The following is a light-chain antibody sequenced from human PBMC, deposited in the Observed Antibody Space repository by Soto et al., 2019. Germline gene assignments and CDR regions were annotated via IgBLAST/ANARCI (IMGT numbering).Light chain of an antibody. V-gene: IGKV4-1*01. CDR2: WAS. Sequence: DIVMTQSPDSLAVSLGERVTINCKSSQSILYSSNNKNYLVWYQQKPGQPPKLLIYWASIRQSGVPDRFSGSGSGTDFTLTISSLQAEDVAVYYCQQDYDFPYTFGQGTKLDIK. CDR3: QQDYDFPYT. CDR1: QSILYSSNNKNY. J-gene: IGKJ2*01.